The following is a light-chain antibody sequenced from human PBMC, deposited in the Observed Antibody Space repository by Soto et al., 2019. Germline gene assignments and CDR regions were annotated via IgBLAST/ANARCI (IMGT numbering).Light chain of an antibody. V-gene: IGLV1-40*01. CDR1: SSNIGAGYD. J-gene: IGLJ1*01. CDR2: EVT. CDR3: SSFAGTNSFV. Sequence: QLVLTQPPSVSGAPGQRVTISCTGSSSNIGAGYDVHWYQQLPGTAPKLIIYEVTRRPSGVPDRIFGSKSDTTASLTVSGLQADDEGHYYCSSFAGTNSFVFGTGTKVTVL.